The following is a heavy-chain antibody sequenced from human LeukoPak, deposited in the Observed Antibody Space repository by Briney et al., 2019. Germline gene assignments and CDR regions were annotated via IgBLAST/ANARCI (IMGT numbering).Heavy chain of an antibody. CDR2: INPNSGGT. D-gene: IGHD2-2*01. Sequence: GASVKVSCKASGYTLTGYYMHWVRQAPGQGLEWMGWINPNSGGTNYAQKFQGRVTMTRDTSISTAYMELSRLRSDDTAVYYCARLLPAARRLAEYFQHWGQGTLVTVSS. CDR3: ARLLPAARRLAEYFQH. J-gene: IGHJ1*01. V-gene: IGHV1-2*02. CDR1: GYTLTGYY.